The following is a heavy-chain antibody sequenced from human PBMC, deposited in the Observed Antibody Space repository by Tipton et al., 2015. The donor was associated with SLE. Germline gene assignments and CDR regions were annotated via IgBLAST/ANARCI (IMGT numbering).Heavy chain of an antibody. D-gene: IGHD4-11*01. CDR3: ARGDSYFDY. CDR2: IYHSGST. Sequence: GLVKPSETLSLTCTVSGYSISSGYYWGWIRQPPGKGLEWIGSIYHSGSTDYNPSLKSRVTISVDRSKNKFSLKLSSVTAADTAVYYCARGDSYFDYWGQGTLVTVSS. V-gene: IGHV4-38-2*02. J-gene: IGHJ4*02. CDR1: GYSISSGYY.